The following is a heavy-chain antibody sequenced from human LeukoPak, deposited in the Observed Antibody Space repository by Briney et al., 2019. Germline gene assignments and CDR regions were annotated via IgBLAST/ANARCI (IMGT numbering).Heavy chain of an antibody. CDR1: GFTFSSYG. J-gene: IGHJ3*02. CDR2: ISYDGSNK. CDR3: ANSHHLRYFDWSYDAFDI. V-gene: IGHV3-30*18. D-gene: IGHD3-9*01. Sequence: GGSLRLSCAASGFTFSSYGMHWVRQAPGKGLEWVAVISYDGSNKYYADSVKGRFTISRDNSKNTLYLQMNSLRAEDTAVYYCANSHHLRYFDWSYDAFDIWGQGTMVTVSS.